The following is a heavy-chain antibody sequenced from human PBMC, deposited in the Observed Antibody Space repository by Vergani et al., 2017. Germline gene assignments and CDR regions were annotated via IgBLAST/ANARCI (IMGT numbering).Heavy chain of an antibody. D-gene: IGHD2-15*01. Sequence: EVQLVQSGAEVKKPGESLKISCKGSGYSFTSYWIGWVRQMPGKGLEWMGINYPGDSDTRYSPSFQGQVTISADKSISTAYLQWSSLKASDTAMYYCARSPRGYCSGGSCYEDWFDPWGRGTLVTVSS. J-gene: IGHJ5*02. CDR1: GYSFTSYW. V-gene: IGHV5-51*01. CDR3: ARSPRGYCSGGSCYEDWFDP. CDR2: NYPGDSDT.